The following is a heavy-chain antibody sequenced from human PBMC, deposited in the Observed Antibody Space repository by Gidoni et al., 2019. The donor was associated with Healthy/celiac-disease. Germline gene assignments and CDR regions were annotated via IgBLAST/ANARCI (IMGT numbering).Heavy chain of an antibody. CDR3: ARDAGWELLTYAFDI. D-gene: IGHD1-26*01. CDR1: GYTFTGYY. CDR2: INPNSGGT. Sequence: QVQLVQSGAEVKKPGASVKVSCKASGYTFTGYYMHWVRQAPGQGLEWMGWINPNSGGTNYAQKFQGRVTMTRDTSISTAYMELSRLRSDDTAVYYCARDAGWELLTYAFDIWGQGTMVTVSS. J-gene: IGHJ3*02. V-gene: IGHV1-2*02.